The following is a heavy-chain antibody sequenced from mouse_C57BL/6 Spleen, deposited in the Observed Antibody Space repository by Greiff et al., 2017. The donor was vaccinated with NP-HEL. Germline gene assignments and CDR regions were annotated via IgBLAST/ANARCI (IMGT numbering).Heavy chain of an antibody. Sequence: VQLQQSGAELVRPGASVTLSCKASGYTFTDYEMHWVKQTPVHGLEWIGAIDPETGGTAYNQKFKGKAILTADKSSSTAYMELRSLTSEDSAVYYCTQAITPVVAPFGDWGEGTTLTVSS. CDR3: TQAITPVVAPFGD. J-gene: IGHJ2*01. D-gene: IGHD1-1*01. V-gene: IGHV1-15*01. CDR1: GYTFTDYE. CDR2: IDPETGGT.